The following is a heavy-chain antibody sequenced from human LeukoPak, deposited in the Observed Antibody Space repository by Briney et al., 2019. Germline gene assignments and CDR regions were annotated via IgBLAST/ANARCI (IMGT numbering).Heavy chain of an antibody. CDR2: INHSGST. V-gene: IGHV4-34*01. CDR3: ARGSIKYYYYYMDV. D-gene: IGHD2-21*01. CDR1: VGSFSGYY. Sequence: SETLSLTCAVYVGSFSGYYWSWIRQPPGKALEWIGEINHSGSTNYNPSLKSRVTISVDTSKNQFSLKLSSVTAADTAVYYCARGSIKYYYYYMDVWGKGTTVTVSS. J-gene: IGHJ6*03.